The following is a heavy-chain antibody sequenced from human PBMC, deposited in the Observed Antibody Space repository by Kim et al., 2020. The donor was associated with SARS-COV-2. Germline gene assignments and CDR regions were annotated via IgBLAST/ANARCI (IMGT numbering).Heavy chain of an antibody. CDR3: ARDLMVAGTYAFDI. Sequence: NPARKIRVAMSVDTSKNQFSLKLSSVTAADTAVYYCARDLMVAGTYAFDIWGQGTMVTVSS. J-gene: IGHJ3*02. V-gene: IGHV4-4*07. D-gene: IGHD2-15*01.